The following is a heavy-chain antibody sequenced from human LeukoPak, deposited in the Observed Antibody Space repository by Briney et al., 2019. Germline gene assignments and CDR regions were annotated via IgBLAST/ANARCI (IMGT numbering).Heavy chain of an antibody. CDR2: ISSRGSII. CDR1: GFTFSSYE. CDR3: ARQSGTYAVYYYYNMDV. J-gene: IGHJ6*03. D-gene: IGHD1-26*01. V-gene: IGHV3-48*03. Sequence: GGSLRLSCAASGFTFSSYEMNCVRQAPGKGLEWVSYISSRGSIIYYADSVKGRFTVSRDNAKNSLYLQMNSLRAEDTAVYYCARQSGTYAVYYYYNMDVWGKGTTVTISS.